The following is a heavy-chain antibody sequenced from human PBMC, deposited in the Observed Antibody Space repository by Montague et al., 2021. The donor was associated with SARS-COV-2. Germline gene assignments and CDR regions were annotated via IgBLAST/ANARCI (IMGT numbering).Heavy chain of an antibody. CDR3: ARGPGVDIRLASYYYYGVDV. Sequence: SETLSLTCAVYGGSFSGYYWSWIRQPPGKGLEWIGEINHSGSTNYNPSLKSRVTISVDTSKNQFSLELSSVTAADTAVYYCARGPGVDIRLASYYYYGVDVWGQGTTVTVSS. D-gene: IGHD3-3*01. CDR2: INHSGST. J-gene: IGHJ6*02. V-gene: IGHV4-34*01. CDR1: GGSFSGYY.